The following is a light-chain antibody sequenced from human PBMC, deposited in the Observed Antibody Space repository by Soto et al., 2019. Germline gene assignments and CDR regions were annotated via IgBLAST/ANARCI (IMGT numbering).Light chain of an antibody. Sequence: QSVLTQPPSASGTPGQRVTISCSGSSSNIGSNYVYWYQQLPGTAPKLLIYSNNQRPSGVPDRFSGSKSGTSASLAISGLRSEDEADYYCAAWDSRLRANVFGGGTKVTVL. J-gene: IGLJ6*01. V-gene: IGLV1-47*02. CDR2: SNN. CDR1: SSNIGSNY. CDR3: AAWDSRLRANV.